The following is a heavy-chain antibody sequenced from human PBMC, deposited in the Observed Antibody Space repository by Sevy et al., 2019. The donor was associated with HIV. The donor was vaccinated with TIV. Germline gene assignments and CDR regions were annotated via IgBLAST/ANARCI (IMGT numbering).Heavy chain of an antibody. Sequence: SGTLSLTCTVSGGSISSSGYYWGWIRQPPGKGLEWIGSIYYGGSTYYNPSLKSRITISVDTSKNHFSLKLSSVTAADTAVYYCARVSMIVVVITDDWGYYFDYWGQGTLVTVSS. J-gene: IGHJ4*02. CDR1: GGSISSSGYY. V-gene: IGHV4-39*02. D-gene: IGHD3-22*01. CDR2: IYYGGST. CDR3: ARVSMIVVVITDDWGYYFDY.